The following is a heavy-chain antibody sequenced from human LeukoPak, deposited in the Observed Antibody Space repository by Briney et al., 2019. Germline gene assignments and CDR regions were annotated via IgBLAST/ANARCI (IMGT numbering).Heavy chain of an antibody. CDR1: GYTFTSYG. V-gene: IGHV1-18*01. Sequence: GASVKVSCTASGYTFTSYGISWVRQAPGQGLEWMGWISAYNGNTNYAQKLQGRVTMTTDTSTSTAYMELRSLRSDDTAVYYCARDILSSSSWSAYFDYWGQGTLVTVSS. J-gene: IGHJ4*02. CDR3: ARDILSSSSWSAYFDY. D-gene: IGHD6-13*01. CDR2: ISAYNGNT.